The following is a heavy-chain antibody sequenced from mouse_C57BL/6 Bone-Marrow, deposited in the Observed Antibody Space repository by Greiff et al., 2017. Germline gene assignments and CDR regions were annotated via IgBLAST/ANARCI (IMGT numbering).Heavy chain of an antibody. D-gene: IGHD2-1*01. J-gene: IGHJ4*01. V-gene: IGHV5-9*01. CDR2: ISGGGGNT. CDR3: ARRDGNYGYYAMDY. Sequence: EVMLVESGGGLVKPGGSLKLSCAASGFTFSSYTMSWVRQTPEKRLEWVATISGGGGNTYYPDSVKGRFTISRDNAKNTLYLQMSSLRSEDTALYYCARRDGNYGYYAMDYWGQGTSVTVSS. CDR1: GFTFSSYT.